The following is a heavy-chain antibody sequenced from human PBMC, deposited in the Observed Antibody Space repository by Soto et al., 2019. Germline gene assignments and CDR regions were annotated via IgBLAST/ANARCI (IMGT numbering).Heavy chain of an antibody. CDR1: GGSISRSNW. V-gene: IGHV4-4*02. D-gene: IGHD3-22*01. CDR2: IYHSGST. CDR3: ARDGSFYYDSSGYQASYAFDI. Sequence: TSETLSLTCAVSGGSISRSNWWSWVRQPPGKGLEGIGEIYHSGSTNYNPSLKSRVTISVDKSKNQFSLKLSSVTAADTAIYYCARDGSFYYDSSGYQASYAFDIWGQGTMVTVSS. J-gene: IGHJ3*02.